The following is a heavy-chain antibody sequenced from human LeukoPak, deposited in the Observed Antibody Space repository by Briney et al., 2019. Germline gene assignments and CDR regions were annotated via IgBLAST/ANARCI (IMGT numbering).Heavy chain of an antibody. CDR2: IDTAGDT. CDR1: GFTFSTYD. CDR3: AREEMGDGYRYLDL. Sequence: GGSLRLSCAASGFTFSTYDMHWVRQATGKGLEWVSAIDTAGDTYYSGSVKGRFTISRENAKNSLYLQMNSLRAGDTAVYYCAREEMGDGYRYLDLWGRGTLVTVSS. J-gene: IGHJ2*01. V-gene: IGHV3-13*04. D-gene: IGHD2-21*01.